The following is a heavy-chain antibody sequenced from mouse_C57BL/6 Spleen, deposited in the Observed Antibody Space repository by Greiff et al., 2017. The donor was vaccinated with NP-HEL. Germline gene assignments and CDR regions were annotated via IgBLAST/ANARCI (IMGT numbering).Heavy chain of an antibody. CDR1: GYTFTSYD. Sequence: QVQLQQSGPELVKPGASVKLSCKASGYTFTSYDINWVKQRPGQGLEWIGWIYPRDGSTKYNEKFKGQATLTVDTSSSTAYMELHSLTSEDSAVYFCARSGGSSYWYFDVWGTGTTVTVSS. V-gene: IGHV1-85*01. CDR3: ARSGGSSYWYFDV. J-gene: IGHJ1*03. CDR2: IYPRDGST. D-gene: IGHD1-1*01.